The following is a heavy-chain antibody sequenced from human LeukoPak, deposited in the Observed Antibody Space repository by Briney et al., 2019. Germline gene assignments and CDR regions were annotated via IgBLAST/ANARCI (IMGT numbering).Heavy chain of an antibody. D-gene: IGHD1-26*01. J-gene: IGHJ4*02. Sequence: ASVKVSCHASGYTFTNYYMHWVRQAPGQGREWMGIINPSGGSTSYTQKFQGRGTMTRDTSTSTVYMELSSLRSEDTAVYYCARDAEWEPTDYWGQGTLVTVSS. CDR1: GYTFTNYY. V-gene: IGHV1-46*01. CDR3: ARDAEWEPTDY. CDR2: INPSGGST.